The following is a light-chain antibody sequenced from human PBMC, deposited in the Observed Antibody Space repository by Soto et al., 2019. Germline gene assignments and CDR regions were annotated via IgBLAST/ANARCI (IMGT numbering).Light chain of an antibody. V-gene: IGLV2-11*01. CDR3: CSYAGSDTYVV. CDR2: DVT. Sequence: QSVLTQPASVSGSPGQSITISCTGTSSDIDTYNYVSWYQHHPGKAPRLMIYDVTKRPSGVPDHFSGSKSGNTASLTISGLQTEDEADYYCCSYAGSDTYVVFGGGTQLTVL. CDR1: SSDIDTYNY. J-gene: IGLJ2*01.